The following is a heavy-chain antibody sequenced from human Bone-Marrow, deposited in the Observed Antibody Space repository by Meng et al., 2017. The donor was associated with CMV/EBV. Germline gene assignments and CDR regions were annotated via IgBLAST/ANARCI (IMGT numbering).Heavy chain of an antibody. D-gene: IGHD1-14*01. CDR2: IYYSGST. V-gene: IGHV4-30-4*08. J-gene: IGHJ4*02. CDR1: GGSFSGYY. CDR3: ARGSEPDFDY. Sequence: LRLSCAVYGGSFSGYYWSWIRQPPGKGLEWIGYIYYSGSTYYNPSLKSRVTISVDTSKNQFSLKLSSVTAADTAVYYCARGSEPDFDYWGQGTLVTVSS.